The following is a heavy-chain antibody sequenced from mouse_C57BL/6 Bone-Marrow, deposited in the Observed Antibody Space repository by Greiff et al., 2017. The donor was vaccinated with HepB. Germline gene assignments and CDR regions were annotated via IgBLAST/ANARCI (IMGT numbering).Heavy chain of an antibody. CDR2: IHPNSGST. V-gene: IGHV1-64*01. Sequence: VQLQQSGAELVKPGASVKLSCKASGYTFTSYWMHWVKQRPGQGLEWIGMIHPNSGSTNYNEKFKSKATLTVDKSSSTAYMQLSSLTSEDAAVYYCARTYYSNHYFDYWGQGTTLTVSS. CDR3: ARTYYSNHYFDY. D-gene: IGHD2-5*01. J-gene: IGHJ2*01. CDR1: GYTFTSYW.